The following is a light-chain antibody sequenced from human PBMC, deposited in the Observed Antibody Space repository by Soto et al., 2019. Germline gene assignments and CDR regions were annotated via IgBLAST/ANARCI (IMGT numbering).Light chain of an antibody. Sequence: EIVMTQSPATLSVSPGERATLSCRASQSVSSNLAWYQQRVGQAPRLLIYGASTRATGIPARFSGSGSGTEFTLTISSLQSEDFAVYCCQQYNTWVTFGPGTKVDIK. CDR2: GAS. J-gene: IGKJ3*01. V-gene: IGKV3-15*01. CDR3: QQYNTWVT. CDR1: QSVSSN.